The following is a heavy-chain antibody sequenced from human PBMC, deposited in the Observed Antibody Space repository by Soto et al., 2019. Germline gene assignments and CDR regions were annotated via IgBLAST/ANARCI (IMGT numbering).Heavy chain of an antibody. Sequence: GGSLRLSCTVSGFAFNNYGINWVRQAPGQGLEWVSSISKSDYTYYSDSVKGRFTISRDNAKNSVSLQMNTLRVEDTAVYYCAREDSIITPAVSDFWGQGTLVTVSS. CDR1: GFAFNNYG. J-gene: IGHJ4*02. CDR3: AREDSIITPAVSDF. V-gene: IGHV3-21*01. CDR2: ISKSDYT. D-gene: IGHD2-2*01.